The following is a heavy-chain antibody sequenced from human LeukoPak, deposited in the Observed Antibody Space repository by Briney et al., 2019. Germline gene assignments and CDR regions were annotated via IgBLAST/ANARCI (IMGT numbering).Heavy chain of an antibody. J-gene: IGHJ4*02. V-gene: IGHV4-38-2*01. Sequence: SETLSLTCAVSGYSINSGYYWGWIRQPPGKGLEWIGSIYHSGSTYYNPSLKSRVTISVDTSKNQFSLQLSSVTAADTAVYYCARQSCSSTSCYFSFGGAYEYWGQGTLVTVSS. CDR1: GYSINSGYY. D-gene: IGHD2-2*01. CDR2: IYHSGST. CDR3: ARQSCSSTSCYFSFGGAYEY.